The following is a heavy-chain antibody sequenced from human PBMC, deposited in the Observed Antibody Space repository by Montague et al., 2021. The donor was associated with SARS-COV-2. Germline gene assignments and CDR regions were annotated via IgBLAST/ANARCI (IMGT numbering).Heavy chain of an antibody. CDR1: GGSISSYY. V-gene: IGHV4-59*01. CDR3: ARVFPRWLNLDPYFDY. Sequence: SETLSLTCTVSGGSISSYYWSWIRQPPGKGLEWIGYIYYSGSTSYNPSLKSRGNIAVDTSKNQFSLKLSSVTAADTAVYYCARVFPRWLNLDPYFDYWGQGTLVTVSS. J-gene: IGHJ4*02. CDR2: IYYSGST. D-gene: IGHD5-24*01.